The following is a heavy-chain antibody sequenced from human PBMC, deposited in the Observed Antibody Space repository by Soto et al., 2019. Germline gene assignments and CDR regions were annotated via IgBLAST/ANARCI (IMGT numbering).Heavy chain of an antibody. D-gene: IGHD3-10*01. Sequence: GGSLRLSCAASGFTFDDYTMHWVRQAPGKGLEWVSLISWDGGSTYYADSVKGRFTISRDNSKSSLYLQMKSLRTEDTALYYCAKDLGRFGPYGMDFWGQETTVTASS. J-gene: IGHJ6*02. CDR3: AKDLGRFGPYGMDF. CDR1: GFTFDDYT. CDR2: ISWDGGST. V-gene: IGHV3-43*01.